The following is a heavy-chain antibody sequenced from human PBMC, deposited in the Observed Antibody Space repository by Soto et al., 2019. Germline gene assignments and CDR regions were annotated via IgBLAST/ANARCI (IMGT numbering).Heavy chain of an antibody. Sequence: SETLSLTCTVSGGSISSSSYYLGWIRQPPGRGLEWIGSIYYSGSTYYNPSLKSRVTISVDTSKNQFSLKLSSVTAADTAVYYCARVSSSWPYYFDYWGQGTLVTVSS. CDR2: IYYSGST. D-gene: IGHD6-13*01. V-gene: IGHV4-39*07. CDR1: GGSISSSSYY. J-gene: IGHJ4*02. CDR3: ARVSSSWPYYFDY.